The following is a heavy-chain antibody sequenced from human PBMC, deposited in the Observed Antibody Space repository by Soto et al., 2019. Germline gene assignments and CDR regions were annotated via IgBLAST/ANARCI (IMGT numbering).Heavy chain of an antibody. CDR1: GFTFDDYV. V-gene: IGHV3-20*01. Sequence: EVQLVASGGGVVRPGGSLRLSCAASGFTFDDYVMSWVRHAPGKGLEWVSGINWKGCSTGHADSVKGRFNISSDNATNSLYLQMNSLRAEDTALYPCAKVNAYGDYANYWYFDLWGRGTLVTFAS. CDR2: INWKGCST. J-gene: IGHJ2*01. CDR3: AKVNAYGDYANYWYFDL. D-gene: IGHD4-17*01.